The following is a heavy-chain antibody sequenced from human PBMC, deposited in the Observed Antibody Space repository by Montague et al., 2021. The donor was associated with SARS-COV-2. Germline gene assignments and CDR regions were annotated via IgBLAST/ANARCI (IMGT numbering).Heavy chain of an antibody. CDR3: TKAIWELPRYFQY. CDR2: IGGGGGT. CDR1: GFAFSNSP. D-gene: IGHD1-7*01. V-gene: IGHV3-23*01. J-gene: IGHJ4*03. Sequence: SLRLSCAASGFAFSNSPMSWVRQAPGKALEWVSIIGGGGGTRYADAVTGRFTVSRDNSRNTVYLQMNSLRVEDTAVYYCTKAIWELPRYFQYWGQGSLVTVSS.